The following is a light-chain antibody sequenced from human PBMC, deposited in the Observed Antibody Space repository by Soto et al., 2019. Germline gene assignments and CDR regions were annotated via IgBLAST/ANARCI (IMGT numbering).Light chain of an antibody. Sequence: QSPSTLSASVGDRVTITCRASQSISSWLAWYQQKPGKAPKLLIYDASSLESGVPSRFSGSGSGTEFTLTISSLQPDDFATYYCQQYNSYWWTFGQGAKVDIK. J-gene: IGKJ1*01. V-gene: IGKV1-5*01. CDR3: QQYNSYWWT. CDR2: DAS. CDR1: QSISSW.